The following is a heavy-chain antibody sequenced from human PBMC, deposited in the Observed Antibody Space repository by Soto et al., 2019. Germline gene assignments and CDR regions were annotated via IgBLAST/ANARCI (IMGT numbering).Heavy chain of an antibody. CDR2: IYYSGST. CDR3: ARRGRIDYDILTGYAFDI. CDR1: GGSISSSSYY. V-gene: IGHV4-39*01. D-gene: IGHD3-9*01. Sequence: SETLSLTCTVSGGSISSSSYYWGWIRQPPGKGLEWIGSIYYSGSTYYNPSLKSRVTISVDTSKNQFSLKRSSVTAADTAVYYCARRGRIDYDILTGYAFDIWGQGTMVTVSS. J-gene: IGHJ3*02.